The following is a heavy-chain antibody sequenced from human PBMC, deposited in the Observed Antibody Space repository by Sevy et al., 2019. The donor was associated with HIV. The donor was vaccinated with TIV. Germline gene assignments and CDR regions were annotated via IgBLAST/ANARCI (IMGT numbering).Heavy chain of an antibody. J-gene: IGHJ4*02. CDR1: GFPVSSNY. Sequence: GGSLRLSCAASGFPVSSNYISWVRQPPGTGLEWVSVIYSDGTTYDADSVKGSLTIARDNSKNTLYLQRNSLRVEDTAVYYCARGKSGYGYGLDYWGQGTLVTVSS. CDR3: ARGKSGYGYGLDY. V-gene: IGHV3-66*01. D-gene: IGHD5-18*01. CDR2: IYSDGTT.